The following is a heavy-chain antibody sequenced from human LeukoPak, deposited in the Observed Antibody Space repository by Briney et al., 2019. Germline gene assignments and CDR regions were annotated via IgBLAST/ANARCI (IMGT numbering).Heavy chain of an antibody. J-gene: IGHJ4*02. D-gene: IGHD3-10*01. CDR1: GGSISSYY. CDR2: IYYSGST. V-gene: IGHV4-59*01. CDR3: ARGVPSGY. Sequence: SETLSLTCTVSGGSISSYYWSGFRQPPGKGLEGIGYIYYSGSTNYNPSLKSRVTISVDTSKNQFSLKLSSVTAADTAVYYCARGVPSGYWGQGTLVTVSS.